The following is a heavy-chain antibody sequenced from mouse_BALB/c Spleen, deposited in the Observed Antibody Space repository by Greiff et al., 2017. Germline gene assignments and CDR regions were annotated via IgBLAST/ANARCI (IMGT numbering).Heavy chain of an antibody. V-gene: IGHV1-5*01. CDR2: IYPGNSDT. J-gene: IGHJ2*01. D-gene: IGHD1-1*01. Sequence: EVQLQQSGTVLARPGASVKMSCKASGYTFTSYWMHWVKQRPGQGLEWIGAIYPGNSDTSYNQKFKGKAKLTAVTSTSTAYMELSSLTNEDSAVYYCTRNGDYYYGSKDYWGQGTTLTVSS. CDR3: TRNGDYYYGSKDY. CDR1: GYTFTSYW.